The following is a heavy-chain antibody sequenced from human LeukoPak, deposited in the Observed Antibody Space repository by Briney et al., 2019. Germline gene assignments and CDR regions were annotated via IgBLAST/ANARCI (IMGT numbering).Heavy chain of an antibody. CDR3: AKGKQQLVLVHYYYYMDV. J-gene: IGHJ6*03. V-gene: IGHV3-23*01. D-gene: IGHD6-13*01. CDR1: GFTFSSYG. Sequence: GGTLRLSCAASGFTFSSYGMSWVRQAPGKGLEWVSAISGSGGSTYYADSVKGRFTISRDNSKNTLYLQMNSLRAEDTAVYYCAKGKQQLVLVHYYYYMDVWGKGTTVTISS. CDR2: ISGSGGST.